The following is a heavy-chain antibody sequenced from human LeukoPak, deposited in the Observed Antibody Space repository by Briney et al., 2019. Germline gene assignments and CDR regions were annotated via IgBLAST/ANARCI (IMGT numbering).Heavy chain of an antibody. J-gene: IGHJ5*02. D-gene: IGHD3-3*01. V-gene: IGHV4-38-2*02. CDR3: ARVPHGETIFGVVLYWFDP. CDR1: SYSISSGYY. Sequence: SETLSLTCTVSSYSISSGYYWGWIRQPPGKGLEWIRSIYHSGSAYYNPSLKSRVTVSVDTSKNQFSLKLNSVTAADTAVYYCARVPHGETIFGVVLYWFDPWGQGTLVTVFS. CDR2: IYHSGSA.